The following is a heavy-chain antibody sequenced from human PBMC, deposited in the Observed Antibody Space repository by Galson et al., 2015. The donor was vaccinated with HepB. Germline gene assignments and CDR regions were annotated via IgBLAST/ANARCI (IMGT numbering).Heavy chain of an antibody. CDR3: ARDRGYDYIWGSYRLDAFDI. CDR2: ISSSSSYI. V-gene: IGHV3-21*01. J-gene: IGHJ3*02. CDR1: GFTFSSYS. D-gene: IGHD3-16*02. Sequence: SLRLSCAASGFTFSSYSMNWVRQAPGKGLEWVSSISSSSSYIYYADSVKGRFTISRDNAKNSLYLQMNSLRAEDTAVYYCARDRGYDYIWGSYRLDAFDIWGQGTMVTVSS.